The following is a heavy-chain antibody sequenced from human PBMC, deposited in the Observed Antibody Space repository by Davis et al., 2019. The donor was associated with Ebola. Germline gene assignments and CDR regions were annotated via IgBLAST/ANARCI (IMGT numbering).Heavy chain of an antibody. J-gene: IGHJ4*02. V-gene: IGHV1-69*13. CDR1: GGTFSSYA. Sequence: SVKVSCKASGGTFSSYAISWVRQAPGQGLEWMGGNIPIFGTANYAQKFQGRVTITADESTSTAYMELSSLRSEDTAVYYCASRPMCTGYYFDYWGQGTLVTVSS. CDR2: NIPIFGTA. CDR3: ASRPMCTGYYFDY.